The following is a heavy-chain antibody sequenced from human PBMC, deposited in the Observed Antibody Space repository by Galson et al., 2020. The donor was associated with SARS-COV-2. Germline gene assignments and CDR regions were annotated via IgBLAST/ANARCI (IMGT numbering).Heavy chain of an antibody. CDR2: IDWDDDK. J-gene: IGHJ2*01. CDR3: ARVPTSGWYFDL. Sequence: ESGPTLVKPTQTLTLTCTFSGFSLSTTGMCVSWIRQPPGKALEWLARIDWDDDKYYSKSLKARLTISKDASKNQVVLTMTNMDPVDTATYYCARVPTSGWYFDLWGRGTLVTVSS. D-gene: IGHD7-27*01. V-gene: IGHV2-70*11. CDR1: GFSLSTTGMC.